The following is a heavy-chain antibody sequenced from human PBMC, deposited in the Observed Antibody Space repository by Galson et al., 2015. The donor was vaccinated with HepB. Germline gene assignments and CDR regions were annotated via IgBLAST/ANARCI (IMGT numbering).Heavy chain of an antibody. CDR2: TYYRSKWYN. CDR3: ARELFYDSSGYPRPSPLDY. J-gene: IGHJ4*02. V-gene: IGHV6-1*01. CDR1: GDSVSSNSAA. Sequence: CAISGDSVSSNSAAWNWIRQSPSRGLEWLGRTYYRSKWYNDYAVSVKSRITINADTSKNQFSLQLNSVTPEDTAVYYCARELFYDSSGYPRPSPLDYWGQGTLVTVSS. D-gene: IGHD3-22*01.